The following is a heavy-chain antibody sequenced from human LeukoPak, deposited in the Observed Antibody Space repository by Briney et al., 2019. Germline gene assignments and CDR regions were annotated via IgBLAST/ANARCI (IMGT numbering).Heavy chain of an antibody. J-gene: IGHJ4*02. CDR3: AGGSWYGLSVDY. CDR1: GGSISSSSYY. Sequence: SETLSLTCTVSGGSISSSSYYWGWIRQPPGKGLEWIGSIYYSGSTYYNPSLKSRVTISVDTSKSQFSLKLSSVTAADTAMYYCAGGSWYGLSVDYWGQGTLVTVSS. CDR2: IYYSGST. D-gene: IGHD6-13*01. V-gene: IGHV4-39*07.